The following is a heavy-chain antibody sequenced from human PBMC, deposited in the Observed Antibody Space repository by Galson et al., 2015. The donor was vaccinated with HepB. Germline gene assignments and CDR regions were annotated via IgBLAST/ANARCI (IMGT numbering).Heavy chain of an antibody. D-gene: IGHD3-10*01. Sequence: SLRLSCAASGFTFSSYGMHWVRQAPGKGLEWVAFIRYDGSNKYYADSVKGRFTISRDNSKNTLYLQMNSLRAEDTAVYYCANPLFLWFGGGGYWGQGTLVTVSS. J-gene: IGHJ4*02. CDR3: ANPLFLWFGGGGY. CDR1: GFTFSSYG. CDR2: IRYDGSNK. V-gene: IGHV3-30*02.